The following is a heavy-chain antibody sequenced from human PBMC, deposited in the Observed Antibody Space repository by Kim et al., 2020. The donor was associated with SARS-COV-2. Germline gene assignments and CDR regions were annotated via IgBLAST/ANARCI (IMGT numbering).Heavy chain of an antibody. J-gene: IGHJ6*02. CDR3: AREAVPAFNYYYYGMDG. CDR2: IYSGGST. CDR1: GFTVSSNY. D-gene: IGHD2-2*01. V-gene: IGHV3-66*01. Sequence: GGSLRLSCAASGFTVSSNYMSWVRQAPGKGLEWVSVIYSGGSTYYADSEKGRFTISRDNSKNTLYLQMNSLRAEDTAVYYCAREAVPAFNYYYYGMDGWGQGTTVTVSS.